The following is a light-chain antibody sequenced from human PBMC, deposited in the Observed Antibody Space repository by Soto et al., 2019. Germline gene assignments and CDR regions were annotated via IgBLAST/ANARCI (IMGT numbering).Light chain of an antibody. V-gene: IGKV3-20*01. Sequence: EIVMTQSPATLSVSLSPGERATLSCRASQSVSSSYLAWYQQKPGQAPRLLIYGASSRATGIPDRFSGSGSGTDFTLTISRLEPEDFAVYYCQQYNNWPPITFGQGTRLEIK. CDR2: GAS. CDR1: QSVSSSY. J-gene: IGKJ5*01. CDR3: QQYNNWPPIT.